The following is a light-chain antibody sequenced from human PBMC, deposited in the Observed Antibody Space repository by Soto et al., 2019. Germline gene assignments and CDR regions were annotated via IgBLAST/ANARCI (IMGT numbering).Light chain of an antibody. CDR3: QTWGTGIVV. Sequence: QSVLTQSPSASASLGASVKLTCTLSSGHSSYAIAWHQQQPEKGPRYLMKLNSDGSHSKGDGIPDRFSGSSSGAERYLTISSLQSEDEADYYCQTWGTGIVVFGGGTKLNVL. CDR1: SGHSSYA. V-gene: IGLV4-69*01. CDR2: LNSDGSH. J-gene: IGLJ2*01.